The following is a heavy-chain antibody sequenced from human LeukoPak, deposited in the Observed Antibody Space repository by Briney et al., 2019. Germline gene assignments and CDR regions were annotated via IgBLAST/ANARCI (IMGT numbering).Heavy chain of an antibody. CDR3: AKKVGYSYGSGAFDI. J-gene: IGHJ3*02. CDR2: ISGSDGST. CDR1: GFTFSSYG. V-gene: IGHV3-23*01. D-gene: IGHD5-18*01. Sequence: GGTLRLSCAASGFTFSSYGMSWVRQAPGKGLEWVSAISGSDGSTYYADSVKGRFTISRDNSKNTLYLQMNSLRAEDTAVYYCAKKVGYSYGSGAFDIWGQGTMVTVSS.